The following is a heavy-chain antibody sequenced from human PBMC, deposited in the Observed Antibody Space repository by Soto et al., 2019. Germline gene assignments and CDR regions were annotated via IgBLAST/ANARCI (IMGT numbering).Heavy chain of an antibody. Sequence: QVQLQESGPGLVKPSQTLSLTCTVSGGSISSGGYYWSWIRQHPGKGLEWIGYIYYSGSTYYNPSIKSRVTISIATSKNQFSLKLSSVTAADTAVYYCARLSNPWGNSVMDYWGQGTLVTVSS. CDR1: GGSISSGGYY. CDR3: ARLSNPWGNSVMDY. D-gene: IGHD3-16*01. J-gene: IGHJ4*02. CDR2: IYYSGST. V-gene: IGHV4-31*03.